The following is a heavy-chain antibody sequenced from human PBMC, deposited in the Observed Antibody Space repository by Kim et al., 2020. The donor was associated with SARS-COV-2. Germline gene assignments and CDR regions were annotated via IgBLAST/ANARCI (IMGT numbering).Heavy chain of an antibody. CDR1: GFTFSNYA. CDR2: ISGKADTK. D-gene: IGHD2-15*01. CDR3: ARNSGGSFYLPADV. J-gene: IGHJ1*01. V-gene: IGHV3-23*01. Sequence: GGSLRLSCAASGFTFSNYAMNWVRQAPGKGLEWVAVISGKADTKYFADSVRGRFTISRDDSKNTLYLQMNSLRAEDTAIYYCARNSGGSFYLPADVWGQGNLGTVSS.